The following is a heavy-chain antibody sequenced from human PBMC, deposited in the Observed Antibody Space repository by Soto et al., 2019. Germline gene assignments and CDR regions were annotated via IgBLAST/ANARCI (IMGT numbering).Heavy chain of an antibody. CDR3: AKDRPSVLRFLEWLPY. V-gene: IGHV3-23*01. J-gene: IGHJ6*02. Sequence: GGSLRLSCAASGTYSMPWVRLSPDKGLEWVAISGSGGSTYYADSVKGRFTISRDNSKNTLYLQMNSLRAEDTAVYYCAKDRPSVLRFLEWLPYWGQGTTVTVSS. CDR1: GTYS. D-gene: IGHD3-3*01. CDR2: ISGSGGST.